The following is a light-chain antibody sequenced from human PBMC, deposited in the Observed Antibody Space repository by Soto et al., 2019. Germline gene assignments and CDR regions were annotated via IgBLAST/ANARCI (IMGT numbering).Light chain of an antibody. CDR3: QQYNSYSWT. Sequence: DIQMTQSPSTLSAPVGDRVTITCRASQSISSWLAWYQQKPGKAPKLLIYDASSLESGVPSRFLGRGSGTEFTLTISSLQPDDFATYYCQQYNSYSWTFGQGTKVEIK. J-gene: IGKJ1*01. V-gene: IGKV1-5*01. CDR2: DAS. CDR1: QSISSW.